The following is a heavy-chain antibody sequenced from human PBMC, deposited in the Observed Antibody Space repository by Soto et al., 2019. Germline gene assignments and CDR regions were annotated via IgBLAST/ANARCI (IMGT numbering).Heavy chain of an antibody. J-gene: IGHJ4*02. CDR2: ISGSGGST. D-gene: IGHD6-19*01. Sequence: EVPLLESGGGLVQPGGSLRLSCAASGFTFSSYAMSWVRQAPGKGLEWVSAISGSGGSTYYADSVKGRFTISRDNSKNTLYLQMNSLRAEDTAVYYCAKDVGSSGWYEEWGQGTLVTVSS. V-gene: IGHV3-23*01. CDR3: AKDVGSSGWYEE. CDR1: GFTFSSYA.